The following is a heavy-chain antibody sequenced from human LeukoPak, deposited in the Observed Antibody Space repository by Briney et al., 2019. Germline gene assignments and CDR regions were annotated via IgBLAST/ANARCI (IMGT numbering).Heavy chain of an antibody. CDR1: GYTFTDYH. Sequence: APVKVSCKASGYTFTDYHIHWVRQAPGQGPEWMGWIHLNMGGRNYAQKFEGRVTTSRDTSISTVYMELSSLRSDDTAMYYCARLTGGSETNWGQGTLVTVSA. CDR2: IHLNMGGR. V-gene: IGHV1-2*02. D-gene: IGHD1-14*01. CDR3: ARLTGGSETN. J-gene: IGHJ4*02.